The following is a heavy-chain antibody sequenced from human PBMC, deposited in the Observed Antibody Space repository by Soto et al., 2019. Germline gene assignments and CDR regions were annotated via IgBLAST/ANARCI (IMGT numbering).Heavy chain of an antibody. Sequence: QVPLVQSGAEVKKPGASVKVSCKASGYTFTSYGISWVRQAPGQGLEWMGWISAYNGNTNYVQKLQGRVTMTTDTSTSTAYMELRSLRSDDTAVYYCATTVAFIAVASNDDYWGQGTLVTVSS. D-gene: IGHD6-19*01. CDR2: ISAYNGNT. CDR1: GYTFTSYG. V-gene: IGHV1-18*01. J-gene: IGHJ4*02. CDR3: ATTVAFIAVASNDDY.